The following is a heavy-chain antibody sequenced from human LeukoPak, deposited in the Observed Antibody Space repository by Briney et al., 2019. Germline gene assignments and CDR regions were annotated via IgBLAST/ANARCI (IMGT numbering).Heavy chain of an antibody. CDR2: ISSSSNII. CDR3: ARDFAREFTIDY. V-gene: IGHV3-48*01. CDR1: GFTFSNYN. D-gene: IGHD3-10*01. J-gene: IGHJ4*02. Sequence: GGSLRLSCVASGFTFSNYNMNWVRQPPRKGLQWVSYISSSSNIIYYADSVKGRFTISRDNAENSLFLQMSSLRAEDTAVYYCARDFAREFTIDYWGQGTLVTVSS.